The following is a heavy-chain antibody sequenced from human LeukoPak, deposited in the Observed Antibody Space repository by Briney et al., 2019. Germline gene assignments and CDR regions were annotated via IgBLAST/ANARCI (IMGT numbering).Heavy chain of an antibody. CDR2: ISFVVINT. J-gene: IGHJ4*02. D-gene: IGHD3-10*01. CDR3: AKILLWYGEFSDY. Sequence: GRSLRLSCAASGFTFTSYGMYCVRPALGRGLEWGAVISFVVINTYYAHSVKGGFTISRDTSKNTLYMQMNSVRAEDTAVYYSAKILLWYGEFSDYWGQGTLVTASS. V-gene: IGHV3-30*18. CDR1: GFTFTSYG.